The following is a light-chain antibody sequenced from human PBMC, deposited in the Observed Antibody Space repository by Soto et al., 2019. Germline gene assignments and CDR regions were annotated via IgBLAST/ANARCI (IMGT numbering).Light chain of an antibody. CDR2: DVS. CDR3: SSYTSSNTLYV. V-gene: IGLV2-14*01. CDR1: TSDVGDYNL. J-gene: IGLJ1*01. Sequence: QSVLTQRASVSGSPGQSIAISCTGTTSDVGDYNLVSWYQQHPGKAPKLMIYDVSNRPSGISDRFSASKSGNTASLTISGLQAEDEADYYCSSYTSSNTLYVFGTGTKVTVL.